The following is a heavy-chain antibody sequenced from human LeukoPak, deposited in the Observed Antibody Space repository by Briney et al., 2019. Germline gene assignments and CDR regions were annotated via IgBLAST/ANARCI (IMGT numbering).Heavy chain of an antibody. V-gene: IGHV3-30*03. J-gene: IGHJ6*01. CDR1: GFTFTNHG. D-gene: IGHD1-20*01. Sequence: PGRSLRLSCAASGFTFTNHGLHWVRQAPGKGLEWVTFISYDGSKQYYADSVKGRFTISRDNSKNTMFLQMNSLRAEDTAVYYCARDLESITGTIGYHYGLDVWGRGTTVTVSS. CDR3: ARDLESITGTIGYHYGLDV. CDR2: ISYDGSKQ.